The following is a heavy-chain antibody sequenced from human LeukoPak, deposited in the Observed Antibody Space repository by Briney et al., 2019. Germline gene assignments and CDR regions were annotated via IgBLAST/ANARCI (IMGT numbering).Heavy chain of an antibody. V-gene: IGHV3-30-3*01. CDR2: ISYDGSNK. CDR1: GFTFSSYA. J-gene: IGHJ4*02. Sequence: GGSLRLSCAASGFTFSSYAMHWVRQAPGKGLEWVAVISYDGSNKYYADSVKGRFTISRDNSKNTLYLQMNSLRAEDTAVYYCAGEIAVAGIKGDYFDYWGQGTLVTVSS. CDR3: AGEIAVAGIKGDYFDY. D-gene: IGHD6-19*01.